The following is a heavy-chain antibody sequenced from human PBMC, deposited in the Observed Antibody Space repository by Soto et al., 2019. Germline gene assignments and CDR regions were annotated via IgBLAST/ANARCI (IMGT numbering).Heavy chain of an antibody. Sequence: GGSLRLSCAASGFTFSSYAMHWVRQAPGKGLEWVAVISYDGSNKYYADSVKGRFTISRDNSKNTLYLQMNSLRAEDTAVYYCASNLGYCSSTSCPLPDYWGQGTLVTVSS. D-gene: IGHD2-2*01. J-gene: IGHJ4*02. V-gene: IGHV3-30-3*01. CDR3: ASNLGYCSSTSCPLPDY. CDR1: GFTFSSYA. CDR2: ISYDGSNK.